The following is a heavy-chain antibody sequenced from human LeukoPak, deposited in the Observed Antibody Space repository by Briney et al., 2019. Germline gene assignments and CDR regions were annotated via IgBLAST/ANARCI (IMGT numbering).Heavy chain of an antibody. Sequence: PGRSLRLSCAASGFTFSSYGMHWVRQAPGKGLEWVAVIWYDGSNKYYADSVKGRFTISRDNSKNTLYLQMNSLRAEDTAVYYCAREGRYCSGGSCPTFDYWGQGTLVTVSS. CDR1: GFTFSSYG. CDR2: IWYDGSNK. CDR3: AREGRYCSGGSCPTFDY. J-gene: IGHJ4*02. V-gene: IGHV3-33*01. D-gene: IGHD2-15*01.